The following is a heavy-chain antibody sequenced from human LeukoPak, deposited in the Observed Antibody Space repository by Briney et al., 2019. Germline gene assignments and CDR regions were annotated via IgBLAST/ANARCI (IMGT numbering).Heavy chain of an antibody. Sequence: QPGGSLRLSCAASGFTFSSYGMHWVRQAPGKGLEWVAVISYDGSNKYYADSVKGRFTISRDNSKNTLYLQMNSLRAEDTAVYYCAKDHIRSSSWSSPFDYWGQGTLVTVSS. D-gene: IGHD6-13*01. CDR2: ISYDGSNK. CDR1: GFTFSSYG. J-gene: IGHJ4*02. CDR3: AKDHIRSSSWSSPFDY. V-gene: IGHV3-30*18.